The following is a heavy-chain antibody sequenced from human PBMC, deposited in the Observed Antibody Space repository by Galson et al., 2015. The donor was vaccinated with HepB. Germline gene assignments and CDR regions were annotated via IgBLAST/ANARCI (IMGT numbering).Heavy chain of an antibody. CDR1: GYTFTSYG. CDR2: ISGYKGNT. CDR3: ARDIYYIGSGDYYNDVFDV. D-gene: IGHD3-22*01. V-gene: IGHV1-18*04. J-gene: IGHJ3*01. Sequence: SVKVSCKASGYTFTSYGISWVRQAPGQGLEWMGWISGYKGNTYYAPKLQGRVTMTTDTSTSTAYMELRSLRSDDTAVYYCARDIYYIGSGDYYNDVFDVWGQGTVVTVSS.